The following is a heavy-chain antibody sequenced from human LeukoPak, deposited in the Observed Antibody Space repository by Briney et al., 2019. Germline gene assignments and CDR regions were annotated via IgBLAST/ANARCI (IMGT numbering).Heavy chain of an antibody. D-gene: IGHD3-16*01. CDR2: IYYSGTT. CDR3: AKVGDAATLHFDY. Sequence: SQTLSLTCTVSGVSISSGDYYWSWIRQPTGKGLEWIGYIYYSGTTYYNPSLKSRVTISLDTSKNQFSLELSSVTAADTAVYYCAKVGDAATLHFDYWGQGTLVTVSS. CDR1: GVSISSGDYY. V-gene: IGHV4-30-4*01. J-gene: IGHJ4*02.